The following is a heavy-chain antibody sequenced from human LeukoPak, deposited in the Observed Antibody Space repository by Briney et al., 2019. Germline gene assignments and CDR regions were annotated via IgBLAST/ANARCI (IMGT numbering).Heavy chain of an antibody. Sequence: SETLSLTCAVYGGSFSGYYWSWIRQPPGKGLEWIGEINHSGSTNYNPPLKSRVTISVDTSKNQFSLKLSSVTAADTAVYYCARGGWLRSFDYWGQGTLVTVSS. CDR1: GGSFSGYY. V-gene: IGHV4-34*01. D-gene: IGHD5-12*01. J-gene: IGHJ4*02. CDR3: ARGGWLRSFDY. CDR2: INHSGST.